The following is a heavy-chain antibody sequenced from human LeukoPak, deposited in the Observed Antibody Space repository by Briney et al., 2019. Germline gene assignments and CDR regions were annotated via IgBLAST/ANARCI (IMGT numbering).Heavy chain of an antibody. V-gene: IGHV3-30*02. CDR1: GFTFSSYG. CDR3: AKDNSLLRVVPAAIDY. CDR2: IRSDGSNK. J-gene: IGHJ4*02. D-gene: IGHD2-2*01. Sequence: GGSLRLSCAAPGFTFSSYGMHWVRQAPGKGMEWMAFIRSDGSNKYYADSVKGRFTISRDNSKNTMYLQMNSLRAEDTAVCYCAKDNSLLRVVPAAIDYWGQGTLVTVSS.